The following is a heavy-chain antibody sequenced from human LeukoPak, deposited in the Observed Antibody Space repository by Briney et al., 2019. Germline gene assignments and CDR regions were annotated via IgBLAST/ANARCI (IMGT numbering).Heavy chain of an antibody. CDR3: ARGPKYQLLLYFDY. V-gene: IGHV1-2*02. CDR1: GYSFTGYY. D-gene: IGHD2-2*01. CDR2: INPNSGGT. J-gene: IGHJ4*02. Sequence: GASVKVSCKASGYSFTGYYMHWVRQAPGQGLEWMGWINPNSGGTNYAQKFQGRVTMTRDTSISTAYMELSRLRSDDTAVYYCARGPKYQLLLYFDYWGQGTLVTVSS.